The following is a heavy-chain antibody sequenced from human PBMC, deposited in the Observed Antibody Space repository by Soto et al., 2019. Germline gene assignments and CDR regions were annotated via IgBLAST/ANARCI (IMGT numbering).Heavy chain of an antibody. CDR2: ISNDGNNK. V-gene: IGHV3-30*18. CDR3: PKDMWEPDIGVAPGQKYYFQGMVI. D-gene: IGHD2-2*01. J-gene: IGHJ6*02. Sequence: GGSLRLSCAASGCTFSTYGMHWVRQAPGKGLEWVAVISNDGNNKYYTESVKGRFTISRDNSKNTLYLQMNSLRSEDSAVYHFPKDMWEPDIGVAPGQKYYFQGMVILGQEATDAVSS. CDR1: GCTFSTYG.